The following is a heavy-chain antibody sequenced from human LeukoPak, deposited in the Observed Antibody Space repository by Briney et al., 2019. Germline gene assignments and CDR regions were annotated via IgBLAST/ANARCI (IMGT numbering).Heavy chain of an antibody. CDR3: ARDCSSSSCYLDY. J-gene: IGHJ4*02. Sequence: PSETLSLTCAVYGGSFSGYYWSWIRQPSGKGLEWIGEINHSGSTNYNPSLKSRVTISVDMSKNQFYLKLSSVTAADTAVYYCARDCSSSSCYLDYWSQGTLVTVSS. D-gene: IGHD2-2*01. CDR1: GGSFSGYY. V-gene: IGHV4-34*01. CDR2: INHSGST.